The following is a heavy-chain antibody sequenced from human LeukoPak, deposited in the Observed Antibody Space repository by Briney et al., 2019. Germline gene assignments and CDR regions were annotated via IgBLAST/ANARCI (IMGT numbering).Heavy chain of an antibody. J-gene: IGHJ1*01. CDR3: ATVGGYSSG. CDR1: GFIFSDYS. D-gene: IGHD6-19*01. Sequence: PGGSLRLSCAVSGFIFSDYSMNWVRQAPGKGLEGVSSISINSNYIYYADAVRGRFTISRDNANTTHYLQMNSLRVEDTAVHYCATVGGYSSGWGQGTLVTVSS. V-gene: IGHV3-21*01. CDR2: ISINSNYI.